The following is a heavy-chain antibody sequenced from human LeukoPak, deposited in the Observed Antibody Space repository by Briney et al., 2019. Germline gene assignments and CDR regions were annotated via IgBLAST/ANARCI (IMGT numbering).Heavy chain of an antibody. CDR1: GGSFSGYY. J-gene: IGHJ2*01. CDR3: ARDEGVGYFDL. CDR2: INHSGST. V-gene: IGHV4-34*01. Sequence: SETLSLTCAVYGGSFSGYYWSWIRQPPGKGLEWIGEINHSGSTNYNPSLKSRVTISVDTSKNQFSLKLSSVTAADTAVYYCARDEGVGYFDLWGRGTLVTVSS.